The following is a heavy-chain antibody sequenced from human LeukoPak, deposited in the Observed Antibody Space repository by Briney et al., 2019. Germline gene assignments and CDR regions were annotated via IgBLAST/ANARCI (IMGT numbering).Heavy chain of an antibody. CDR3: ARGFGYGDFDY. CDR2: IYYSGST. CDR1: GGSISSSSYY. V-gene: IGHV4-39*07. Sequence: SETLSLTCTVSGGSISSSSYYWGWIRQPPGKGLEWIGSIYYSGSTYYNPSLKSRVTMSVDTSKNQFSLKLSSVTAADTAVYYRARGFGYGDFDYWGQGTLVTVSS. J-gene: IGHJ4*02. D-gene: IGHD5-12*01.